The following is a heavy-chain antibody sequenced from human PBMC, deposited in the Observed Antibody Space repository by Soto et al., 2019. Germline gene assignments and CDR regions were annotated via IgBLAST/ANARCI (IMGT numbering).Heavy chain of an antibody. J-gene: IGHJ4*02. CDR1: GGSISSGGFY. CDR2: ISYSGST. Sequence: SETLSLTCTVSGGSISSGGFYWSWIRQHPGKGLEWIGYISYSGSTYYNPSLKGRVTMSVDTSKNQFSLKLSSVAAADTAVYYCARSDYYDSSGYYFFDYWGQGTLVTVSS. D-gene: IGHD3-22*01. CDR3: ARSDYYDSSGYYFFDY. V-gene: IGHV4-31*03.